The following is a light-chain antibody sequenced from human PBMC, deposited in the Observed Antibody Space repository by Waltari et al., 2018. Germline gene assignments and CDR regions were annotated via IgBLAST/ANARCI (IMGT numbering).Light chain of an antibody. CDR1: PSVLYSSNNKNY. CDR2: WAS. V-gene: IGKV4-1*01. Sequence: DIVMTQPPDSLAVSLGERDTINCKSSPSVLYSSNNKNYLAWYQQKPGQPPKLLIYWASTRESGVPDRFSGSGSGTDFTLTISSLQAEDVAVYYCQQYYSTLGTGTFGQGTKVEIK. J-gene: IGKJ1*01. CDR3: QQYYSTLGTGT.